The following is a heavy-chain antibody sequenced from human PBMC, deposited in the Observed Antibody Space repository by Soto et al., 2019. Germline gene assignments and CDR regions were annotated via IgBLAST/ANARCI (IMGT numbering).Heavy chain of an antibody. V-gene: IGHV3-72*01. Sequence: PGGSLRLSCTASGFTLSYHFMDWVRQAPGKGLEWIGISRNEAYSYTTESAASVKGRFIFSRDDSTKSLYPQMNSLKTEDTAVYYCARRSSNNWFFDLWGRGTRVTVSA. CDR2: SRNEAYSYTT. J-gene: IGHJ2*01. CDR1: GFTLSYHF. CDR3: ARRSSNNWFFDL. D-gene: IGHD4-4*01.